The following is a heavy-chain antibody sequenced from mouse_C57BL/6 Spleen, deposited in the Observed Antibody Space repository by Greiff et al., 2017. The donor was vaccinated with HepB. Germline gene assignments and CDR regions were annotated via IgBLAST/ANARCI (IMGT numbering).Heavy chain of an antibody. CDR1: GYAFTNYL. Sequence: LEESGAELVRPGTSVKVSCKASGYAFTNYLIEWVKQRPGQGLEWIGVINPGSGGTNYNEKFKGKATLTADKSSSTAYMQLSSLTSEDSAVYFCARWVLYFDVWGTGTTVTVSS. V-gene: IGHV1-54*01. CDR2: INPGSGGT. CDR3: ARWVLYFDV. J-gene: IGHJ1*03.